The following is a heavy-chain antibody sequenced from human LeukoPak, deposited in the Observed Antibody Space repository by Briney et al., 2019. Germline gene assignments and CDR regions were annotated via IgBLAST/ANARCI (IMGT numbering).Heavy chain of an antibody. V-gene: IGHV5-51*03. Sequence: GESLKISCKGSGYSFTSYLIGCVRQMPGKGLERMGIIYPGDSDTRYSPSFQGQVTISADKSIRTAYLQWSSLKASDTAMYYCAGGYCSGGSCYWFDPWGQGTLVTVSS. D-gene: IGHD2-15*01. CDR2: IYPGDSDT. CDR1: GYSFTSYL. CDR3: AGGYCSGGSCYWFDP. J-gene: IGHJ5*02.